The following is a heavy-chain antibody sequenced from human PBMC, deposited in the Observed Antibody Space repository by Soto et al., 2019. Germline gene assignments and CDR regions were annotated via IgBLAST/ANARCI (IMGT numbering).Heavy chain of an antibody. CDR1: GGSISSYY. CDR2: IYYSGST. Sequence: QVQLQESGPGLVKPSETLSLTCTVSGGSISSYYWSWIRQPPGKGLEWIGYIYYSGSTNYNPSLKSRVTISVDTSKNQFSLQLSSVTAADTAVYYCGSGSYTYGMDVWGQGTTVTVSS. CDR3: GSGSYTYGMDV. D-gene: IGHD3-10*01. V-gene: IGHV4-59*01. J-gene: IGHJ6*02.